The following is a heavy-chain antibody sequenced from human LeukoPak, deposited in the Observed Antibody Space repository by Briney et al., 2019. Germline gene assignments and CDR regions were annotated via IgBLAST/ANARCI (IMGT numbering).Heavy chain of an antibody. V-gene: IGHV4-34*01. D-gene: IGHD3-3*01. Sequence: SETLSLTCAVYGGSFSGYYWSWIRQPPGKGLEWIGEIYHSGSTNYNPSLKSRVTISVDTSKNQFSLKLSSVTAADTAVYYCARGLTIFGVVTTNWFDPWGQGTLVTVSS. CDR2: IYHSGST. CDR1: GGSFSGYY. J-gene: IGHJ5*02. CDR3: ARGLTIFGVVTTNWFDP.